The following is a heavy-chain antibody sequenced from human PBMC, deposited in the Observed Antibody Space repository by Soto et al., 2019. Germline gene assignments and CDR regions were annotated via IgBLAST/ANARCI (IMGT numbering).Heavy chain of an antibody. CDR2: IWYDGSNK. J-gene: IGHJ6*04. Sequence: GGSLRLSCAASGFTFSSYGMHWVRQAPGKGLEWVAVIWYDGSNKYYADSVKGRFTISRDNSKNTLYLQMNSLRAEDTAVYYCARDPSIWFGELSAYYYYGMDVWGKGTTVTVSS. CDR3: ARDPSIWFGELSAYYYYGMDV. V-gene: IGHV3-33*01. D-gene: IGHD3-10*01. CDR1: GFTFSSYG.